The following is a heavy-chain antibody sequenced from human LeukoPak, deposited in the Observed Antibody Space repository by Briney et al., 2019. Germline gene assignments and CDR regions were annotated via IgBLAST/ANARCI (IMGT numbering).Heavy chain of an antibody. J-gene: IGHJ2*01. CDR2: INAGNGNT. Sequence: GASVKVSCKASGYTFTSYAMHWVRQAPGQRLEWMGWINAGNGNTKYSQKFQGRVTITRDTSASTAYMELSSLRSEDTAAYYCARPRGRGSGWGGWYFDLWGRGTLVTVSS. CDR3: ARPRGRGSGWGGWYFDL. CDR1: GYTFTSYA. V-gene: IGHV1-3*01. D-gene: IGHD6-19*01.